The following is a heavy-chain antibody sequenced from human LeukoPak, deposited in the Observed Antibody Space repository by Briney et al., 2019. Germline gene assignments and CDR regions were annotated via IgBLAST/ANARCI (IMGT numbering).Heavy chain of an antibody. D-gene: IGHD5-18*01. CDR1: GFTFSSYG. Sequence: GGSLRLSCAASGFTFSSYGMHWVRQAPGKGLEWVAVISYDGSNKYYADSVKGRFTISRDNSKNTLYLQMNSLRAEDTAVYYCAKDRRSGYSYGTVDYWGQGTLVTVSS. V-gene: IGHV3-30*18. CDR2: ISYDGSNK. J-gene: IGHJ4*02. CDR3: AKDRRSGYSYGTVDY.